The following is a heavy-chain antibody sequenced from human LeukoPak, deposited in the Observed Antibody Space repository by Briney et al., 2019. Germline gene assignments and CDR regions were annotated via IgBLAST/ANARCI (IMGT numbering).Heavy chain of an antibody. Sequence: GGSLRLSCAAPGFTVSSNYMSWVRQAPGKGLEWVSVIYSGGSTYYADSAKGRFTISRDNSKNTLYLQMNSLRAEDTAVYYCARDSRRILPSDWGQGTLVTVSS. J-gene: IGHJ4*02. CDR1: GFTVSSNY. V-gene: IGHV3-66*01. CDR2: IYSGGST. CDR3: ARDSRRILPSD. D-gene: IGHD2-15*01.